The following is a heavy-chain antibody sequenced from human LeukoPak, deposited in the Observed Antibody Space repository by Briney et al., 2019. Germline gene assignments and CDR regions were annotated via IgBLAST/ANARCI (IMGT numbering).Heavy chain of an antibody. D-gene: IGHD2-15*01. Sequence: SETLSLTCTVSGGYISSSSNYWGWVRQPPGKGLEWIGSIYYSGSTYYNPSLKSRVTISVDTSKSQFSLKLSSVAAADTAVYYCARVYCSGDNCYSFDYWGQGTLVTVSS. CDR2: IYYSGST. J-gene: IGHJ4*02. V-gene: IGHV4-39*01. CDR3: ARVYCSGDNCYSFDY. CDR1: GGYISSSSNY.